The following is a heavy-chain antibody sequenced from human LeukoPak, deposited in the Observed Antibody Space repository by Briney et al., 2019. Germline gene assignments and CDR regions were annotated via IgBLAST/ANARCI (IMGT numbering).Heavy chain of an antibody. CDR2: INPNSGGT. V-gene: IGHV1-2*02. D-gene: IGHD6-19*01. J-gene: IGHJ4*02. CDR3: ARGWAVAGTSHFDY. CDR1: GYTFTGYY. Sequence: ASVKVSCKASGYTFTGYYMHWVRQAPGQGLEWMGWINPNSGGTNYAQKFQGRVTMTRDTSISTAYMELSRLRSDDTAVYYCARGWAVAGTSHFDYWGQGTLVTVSS.